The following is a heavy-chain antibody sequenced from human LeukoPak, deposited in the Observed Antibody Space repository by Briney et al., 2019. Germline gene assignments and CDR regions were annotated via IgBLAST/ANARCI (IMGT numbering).Heavy chain of an antibody. J-gene: IGHJ3*02. CDR3: AKDSRYYDFWSGYSFDAFDI. D-gene: IGHD3-3*01. CDR1: GFTFSSYG. Sequence: GGSLRLSCAASGFTFSSYGMHWVRQAPGKGLEWVAFIRYDGSNKYYADSVKGRFTISRDNSKNTLYLQMNSLRDEDTAVYYCAKDSRYYDFWSGYSFDAFDIWGQGTMVTVSS. CDR2: IRYDGSNK. V-gene: IGHV3-30*02.